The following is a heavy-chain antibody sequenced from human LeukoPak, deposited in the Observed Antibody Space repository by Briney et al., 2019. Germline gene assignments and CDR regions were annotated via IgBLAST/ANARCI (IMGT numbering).Heavy chain of an antibody. CDR2: IYYSGST. V-gene: IGHV4-39*01. CDR1: GGSISSSSYY. Sequence: PSETLSLTCTVSGGSISSSSYYWGWIRQPPGKGLEWIGSIYYSGSTYYNPSPKGRVTISVDTSKNQSSLKLSSVTAADTAVYYCARHNTCSGGSCYHIFDYWGQGTLVTVSS. D-gene: IGHD2-15*01. CDR3: ARHNTCSGGSCYHIFDY. J-gene: IGHJ4*02.